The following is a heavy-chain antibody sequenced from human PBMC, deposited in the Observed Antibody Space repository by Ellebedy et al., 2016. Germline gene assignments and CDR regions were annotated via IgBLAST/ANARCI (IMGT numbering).Heavy chain of an antibody. Sequence: GESLKISCAASGFTFSSYSMKRVRQAPGKGLEWVSYISSSSSTTLYADSVKGRFTISRDNAKNSLYLQMNSLRAEDTAVYYCATTKGELWPYWGQGTLVTVSS. V-gene: IGHV3-48*01. D-gene: IGHD1-26*01. CDR1: GFTFSSYS. CDR3: ATTKGELWPY. J-gene: IGHJ4*02. CDR2: ISSSSSTT.